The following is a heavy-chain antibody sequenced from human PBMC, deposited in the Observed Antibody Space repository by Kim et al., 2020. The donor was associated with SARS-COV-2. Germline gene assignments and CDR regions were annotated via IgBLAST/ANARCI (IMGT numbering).Heavy chain of an antibody. CDR2: ISYDGSNK. CDR1: GFTFSSYG. J-gene: IGHJ4*02. V-gene: IGHV3-30*18. Sequence: GGSLRLSCAASGFTFSSYGMHWVRQAPGKGLEWVAVISYDGSNKYYADSVKGRFTISRDNSKNTLYLQMNSLRAEDTAVYYCAKGFSSGYYSFDYWGQGTLVTVSS. CDR3: AKGFSSGYYSFDY. D-gene: IGHD3-22*01.